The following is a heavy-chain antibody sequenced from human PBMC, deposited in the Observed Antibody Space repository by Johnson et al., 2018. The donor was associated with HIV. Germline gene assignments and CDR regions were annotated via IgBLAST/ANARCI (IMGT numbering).Heavy chain of an antibody. D-gene: IGHD3-22*01. CDR1: GFTFNTYG. Sequence: VQLVESGGGMIRPGGSLRLSCAASGFTFNTYGMSWVRQPPGKGLEWVSAISGSGGSTYYADSVKGRFTVYRDNGKNSLYLQMNSLRVEDTALYYCARSFDSSDYWKHAFDVWGQGTMVTISS. CDR3: ARSFDSSDYWKHAFDV. CDR2: ISGSGGST. J-gene: IGHJ3*01. V-gene: IGHV3-20*04.